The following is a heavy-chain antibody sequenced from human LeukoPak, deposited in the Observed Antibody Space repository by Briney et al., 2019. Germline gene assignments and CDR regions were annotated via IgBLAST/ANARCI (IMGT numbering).Heavy chain of an antibody. CDR3: ARNAREMRAFYDILTGPLLSPAFDI. D-gene: IGHD3-9*01. J-gene: IGHJ3*02. CDR2: IYYSGST. V-gene: IGHV4-59*08. Sequence: SETLSLTCTVSGGSISSYYWSWIRQPPGKGLEWIGYIYYSGSTNYNPSLKSRVTISVDTSKNQFSLKLSSVTAADTAVYYCARNAREMRAFYDILTGPLLSPAFDIWGQGTMVTVSS. CDR1: GGSISSYY.